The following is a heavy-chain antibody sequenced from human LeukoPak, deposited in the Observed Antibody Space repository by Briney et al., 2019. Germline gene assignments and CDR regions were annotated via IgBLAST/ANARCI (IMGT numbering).Heavy chain of an antibody. V-gene: IGHV5-10-1*01. Sequence: GESLRISCKGSGYSFTSYWISWVRQMPGKGLEWMGRIDPSDSYTNYSPSFQGHVTISADKSISTAYLQWSSLKASDTAMYYCARLAYSSSWYYCGMDVWGKGTTVTVSS. J-gene: IGHJ6*04. CDR2: IDPSDSYT. CDR3: ARLAYSSSWYYCGMDV. D-gene: IGHD6-13*01. CDR1: GYSFTSYW.